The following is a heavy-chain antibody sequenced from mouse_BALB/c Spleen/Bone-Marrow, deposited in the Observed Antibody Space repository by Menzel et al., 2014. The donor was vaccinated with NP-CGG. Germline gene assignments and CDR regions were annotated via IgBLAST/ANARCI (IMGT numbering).Heavy chain of an antibody. D-gene: IGHD1-1*01. CDR1: GYTFTSYW. Sequence: VQLQPSGAELARPGASVKLSCKASGYTFTSYWMQWVKQRPGQGLEWIGTIYPGDGDARYTQKFKGKATLTADKSSSTAYMQLSSLASEDSAVYYCARNDYYASSWSAMDYWGQGTSVTGAS. V-gene: IGHV1-87*01. CDR2: IYPGDGDA. J-gene: IGHJ4*01. CDR3: ARNDYYASSWSAMDY.